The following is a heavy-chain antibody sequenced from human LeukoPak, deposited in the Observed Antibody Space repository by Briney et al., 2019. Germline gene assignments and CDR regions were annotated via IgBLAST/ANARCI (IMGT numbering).Heavy chain of an antibody. CDR2: IGSTGGAI. D-gene: IGHD1/OR15-1a*01. Sequence: GGSLRLSCAVSGLNFNDHYIIWIRQARGKGLEWVSHIGSTGGAILYADSVKGRFTISRDNAKRSVYLEMNSLRVEDTAVYYCATSLSIATTSNYWGQGTLVTVSS. CDR1: GLNFNDHY. V-gene: IGHV3-11*01. J-gene: IGHJ4*02. CDR3: ATSLSIATTSNY.